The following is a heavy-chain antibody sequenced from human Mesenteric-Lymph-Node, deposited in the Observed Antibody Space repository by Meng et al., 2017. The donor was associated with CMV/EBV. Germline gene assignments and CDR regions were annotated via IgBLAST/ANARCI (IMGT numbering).Heavy chain of an antibody. Sequence: GGSLRLSCAASGFTFSSYGMHWVRQAPGKGLEWVALIQYDGKNQYYVDSVKGRFTVSRDNSNSILYLQMNSLRTEDTAVYYCAKDPYSSGWFDWGQGTLVTVSS. CDR3: AKDPYSSGWFD. J-gene: IGHJ4*02. V-gene: IGHV3-30*02. CDR1: GFTFSSYG. CDR2: IQYDGKNQ. D-gene: IGHD6-19*01.